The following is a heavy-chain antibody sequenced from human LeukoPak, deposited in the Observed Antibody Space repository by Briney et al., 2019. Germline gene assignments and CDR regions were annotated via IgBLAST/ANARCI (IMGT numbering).Heavy chain of an antibody. V-gene: IGHV3-23*01. CDR3: ASSSGWRPHDAFDI. CDR2: ISGSGGIR. D-gene: IGHD6-19*01. Sequence: PGGSLRLSCVASGFTFSNYAMTWVRQAPGKGLEWVSFISGSGGIRNYADSVKGRFTISRDNSKNTLSLQMNSLRAEDTAVYYCASSSGWRPHDAFDIWGQGTMVTVSS. J-gene: IGHJ3*02. CDR1: GFTFSNYA.